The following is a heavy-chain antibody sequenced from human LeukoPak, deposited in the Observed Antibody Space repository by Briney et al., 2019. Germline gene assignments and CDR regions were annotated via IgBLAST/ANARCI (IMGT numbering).Heavy chain of an antibody. Sequence: ASVKVSCKASGYTFTSYGISWVRQAPGQGLEWMGWISAYNGNTNYAQKFQGRVTMTRDTSTSTVYMELSSLRSEDTAVYYCARGGGSYYDVLGSDWGDNWGQGTLVTVSS. D-gene: IGHD1-26*01. V-gene: IGHV1-18*01. J-gene: IGHJ4*02. CDR3: ARGGGSYYDVLGSDWGDN. CDR1: GYTFTSYG. CDR2: ISAYNGNT.